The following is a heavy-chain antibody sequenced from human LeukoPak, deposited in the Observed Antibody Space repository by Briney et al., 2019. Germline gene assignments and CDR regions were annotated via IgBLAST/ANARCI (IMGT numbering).Heavy chain of an antibody. CDR3: ARVWYQLLSSHYYYYMDV. CDR2: IIPIFGTA. V-gene: IGHV1-69*13. J-gene: IGHJ6*03. D-gene: IGHD2-2*01. Sequence: ASVKVSCKASGGTFSSYAISWVRQAPGQGLEWMGGIIPIFGTANYAQKFQGRVTITADEPTSTAYMELSSLRSEDTAVYYCARVWYQLLSSHYYYYMDVWGKGTTVTVSS. CDR1: GGTFSSYA.